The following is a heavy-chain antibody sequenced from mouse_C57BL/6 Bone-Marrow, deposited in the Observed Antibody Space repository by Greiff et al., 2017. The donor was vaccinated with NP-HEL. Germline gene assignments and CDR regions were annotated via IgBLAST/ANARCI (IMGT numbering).Heavy chain of an antibody. J-gene: IGHJ4*01. CDR2: IYPGGGYT. V-gene: IGHV1-63*01. CDR3: ARASITTVVATRYYYAMDY. Sequence: VQLQQSGAELVRPGTSVKMSCKASGYTFTNYWIGWAKQRPGHGLEWIGDIYPGGGYTNYNEKFKGKATLTADQSSSTAYMQFSSLTSEDSAIYYCARASITTVVATRYYYAMDYWGQGTSVTVSS. D-gene: IGHD1-1*01. CDR1: GYTFTNYW.